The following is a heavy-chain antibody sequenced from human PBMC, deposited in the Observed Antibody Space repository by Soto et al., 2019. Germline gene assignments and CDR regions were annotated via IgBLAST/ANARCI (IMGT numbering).Heavy chain of an antibody. CDR1: GFTFSGSA. Sequence: EVQLVESGGGLVQPGGSLKLSCAASGFTFSGSAMHWVRQASGKGLEWVGRIRSQANSYATAYAASVKGRFTISRDDSKSTAYLQMNSLTTEDTAVYYCLGGGYGPMFAYWGQGTLVTVSS. CDR3: LGGGYGPMFAY. J-gene: IGHJ4*02. V-gene: IGHV3-73*02. D-gene: IGHD5-18*01. CDR2: IRSQANSYAT.